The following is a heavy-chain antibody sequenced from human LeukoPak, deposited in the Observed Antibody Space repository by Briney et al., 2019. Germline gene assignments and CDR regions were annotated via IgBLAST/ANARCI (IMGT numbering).Heavy chain of an antibody. CDR3: ARDSFGDYIDF. CDR2: IGSGRNYI. Sequence: TGGSLRLSCAASGFTFSYFSINWVRQAPGRGLEWVSGIGSGRNYINYADSVKGRFTISRDNAKSSLHLQMNSLRAEDTAVYYCARDSFGDYIDFWGQGTQVTVSS. CDR1: GFTFSYFS. D-gene: IGHD3-10*01. V-gene: IGHV3-21*06. J-gene: IGHJ4*02.